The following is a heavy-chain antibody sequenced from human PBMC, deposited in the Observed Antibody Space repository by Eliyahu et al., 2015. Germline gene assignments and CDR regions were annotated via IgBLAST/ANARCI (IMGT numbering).Heavy chain of an antibody. CDR3: ARAQTRGLATLDP. J-gene: IGHJ5*02. V-gene: IGHV3-13*05. CDR2: IGTADDP. D-gene: IGHD1-26*01. Sequence: HWVRQVTGKGLEWVSAIGTADDPYYPGSVKGRFTISRESAKNSVYLQMNSLRTGDTAVYYCARAQTRGLATLDPWGQGTLVTVSX.